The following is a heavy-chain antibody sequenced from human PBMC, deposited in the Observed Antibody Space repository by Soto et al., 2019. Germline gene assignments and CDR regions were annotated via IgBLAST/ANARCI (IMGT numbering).Heavy chain of an antibody. V-gene: IGHV3-30*18. CDR1: GFTFRWFG. D-gene: IGHD3-10*01. J-gene: IGHJ4*02. CDR2: ISNDGSNE. CDR3: AKGEVRGIIPSYFDY. Sequence: GGSLRLSCAGPGFTFRWFGMNWVRQAPGKGLEWVARISNDGSNEYYVDSVKGRFTISRDNSKNTLYLQMDSLRAEDTAVYYCAKGEVRGIIPSYFDYWGLGTLVTVSS.